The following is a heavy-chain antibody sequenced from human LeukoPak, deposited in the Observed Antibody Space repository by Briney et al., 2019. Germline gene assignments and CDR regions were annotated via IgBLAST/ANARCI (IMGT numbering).Heavy chain of an antibody. CDR1: GYTFTSYY. D-gene: IGHD2-2*01. J-gene: IGHJ6*03. CDR3: ARGSGCSSTSCPYYYMDV. V-gene: IGHV1-2*02. Sequence: ASVKVSCKASGYTFTSYYMHWVRQAPGQGLEWMGWINPNSGGTNYAQKFQGRVTITRDTSISTAYMELSRLRSDDTAVYYCARGSGCSSTSCPYYYMDVWGKGTTVTVSS. CDR2: INPNSGGT.